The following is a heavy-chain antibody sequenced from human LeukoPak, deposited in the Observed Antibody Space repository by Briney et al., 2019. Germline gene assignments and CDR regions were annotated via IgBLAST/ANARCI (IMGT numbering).Heavy chain of an antibody. V-gene: IGHV4-59*01. J-gene: IGHJ4*02. CDR1: GGAISSYY. Sequence: SETLSLTCTVSGGAISSYYWSWIRQPPGKELEWIGYIYYSGSTNYNPSLKSRVTISVDTSKNQFSLKLSSVTAADTAVYYCASHIAAASNFDYWGQGTLVTVSS. CDR2: IYYSGST. D-gene: IGHD6-13*01. CDR3: ASHIAAASNFDY.